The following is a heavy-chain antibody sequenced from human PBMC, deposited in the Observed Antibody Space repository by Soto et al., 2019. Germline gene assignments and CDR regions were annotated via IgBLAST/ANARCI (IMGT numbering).Heavy chain of an antibody. V-gene: IGHV1-69*06. Sequence: ASVKVSCKVSGSRFSNYVISWVRQAPGHGLEWLGRIIPIFNSTKYAQSFQGRVTITADKSTSTASLELSSLRSDDTAVYYCAREGRGKKAGYNGLVSLGYWGQGTLVTVS. D-gene: IGHD2-2*02. J-gene: IGHJ4*02. CDR1: GSRFSNYV. CDR3: AREGRGKKAGYNGLVSLGY. CDR2: IIPIFNST.